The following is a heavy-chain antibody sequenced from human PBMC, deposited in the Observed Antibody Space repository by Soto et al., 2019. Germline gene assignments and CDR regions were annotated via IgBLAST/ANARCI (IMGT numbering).Heavy chain of an antibody. CDR1: GLTFGSRA. CDR3: AKDMTTVTTN. CDR2: ITDTGGDA. Sequence: EVQLLESGGDLIQPGGSLRLSCVASGLTFGSRAMSWVRQSPGEGLEWVSTITDTGGDAKYADSVRGRFAISRDNSKNTLYLQMNSLRAEDTAVYYCAKDMTTVTTNWGQGTLVTVSS. D-gene: IGHD4-17*01. J-gene: IGHJ4*02. V-gene: IGHV3-23*01.